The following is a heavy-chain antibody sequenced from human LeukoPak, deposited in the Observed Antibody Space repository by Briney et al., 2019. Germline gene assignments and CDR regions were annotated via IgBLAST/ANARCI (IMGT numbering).Heavy chain of an antibody. D-gene: IGHD1-26*01. V-gene: IGHV4-59*08. CDR2: IYYSGST. CDR3: ARHWELPSGHFGY. J-gene: IGHJ4*02. Sequence: PSETLSLTCTVSGGSISSYYWSWIRQPPGKGLEWIGYIYYSGSTNYNPSLKSRVTISVDTSKNQFALELTSVTAADTAVYYCARHWELPSGHFGYWGQGTLVTVSS. CDR1: GGSISSYY.